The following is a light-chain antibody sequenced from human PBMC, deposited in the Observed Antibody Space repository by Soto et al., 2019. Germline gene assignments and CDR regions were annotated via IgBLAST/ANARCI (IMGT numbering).Light chain of an antibody. CDR2: ELT. CDR3: SSYTSSDVV. CDR1: SSDVGGYNY. V-gene: IGLV2-14*01. J-gene: IGLJ2*01. Sequence: QSALTQPASVSGPPGQSITISCTGISSDVGGYNYVSWYQQHPGKAPKLSIFELTNRPSGVSNRFSGSKSGNTASLTISGLQAEDEADYYCSSYTSSDVVFGGGTKLTVL.